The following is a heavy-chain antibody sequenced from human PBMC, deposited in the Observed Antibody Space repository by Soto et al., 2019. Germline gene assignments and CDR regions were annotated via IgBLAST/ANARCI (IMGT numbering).Heavy chain of an antibody. CDR1: GFTFNNYA. V-gene: IGHV3-23*01. CDR2: ISNTGGGT. J-gene: IGHJ4*02. Sequence: PGGSLRLSCAASGFTFNNYAMNWVRQAPGMGLEWVATISNTGGGTYYADSVKGRFTISRDNSKNTLYLQMSSLRVEDTAVYYCAKYRHASNFDYWSQGTQVTVSS. CDR3: AKYRHASNFDY. D-gene: IGHD4-4*01.